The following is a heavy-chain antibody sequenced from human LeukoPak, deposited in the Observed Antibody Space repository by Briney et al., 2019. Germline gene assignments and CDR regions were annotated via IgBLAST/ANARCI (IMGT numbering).Heavy chain of an antibody. D-gene: IGHD1-7*01. CDR1: EFSFSTYA. CDR3: AVWNYHYGMDV. V-gene: IGHV3-23*01. CDR2: ISGSGGST. J-gene: IGHJ6*02. Sequence: GGSLRLSCAASEFSFSTYAMTWVRQAPGKGLERVSAISGSGGSTYYADSVKGRFTISRDNSKNTLYLQMNSLRAEDTAVYYCAVWNYHYGMDVWGQGTTVTVSS.